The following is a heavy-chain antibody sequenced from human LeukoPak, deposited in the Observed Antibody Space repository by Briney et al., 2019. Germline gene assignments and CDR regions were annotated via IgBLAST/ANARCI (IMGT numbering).Heavy chain of an antibody. V-gene: IGHV1-46*01. D-gene: IGHD3-22*01. CDR3: ARGRFVLDYYRFDY. Sequence: ASVKVSCKASGYTFTSYYMHWVRQAPGQGLEWMGMFNPSGGGTTYAQKFQGRVTMTRDTFTSTVYMELSSLRSEGTAVYYCARGRFVLDYYRFDYWGQGTLVTVSS. CDR1: GYTFTSYY. J-gene: IGHJ4*02. CDR2: FNPSGGGT.